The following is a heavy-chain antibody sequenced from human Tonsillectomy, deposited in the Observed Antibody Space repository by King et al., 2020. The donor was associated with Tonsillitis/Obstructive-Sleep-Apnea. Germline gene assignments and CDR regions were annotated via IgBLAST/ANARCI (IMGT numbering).Heavy chain of an antibody. CDR2: TRNKANTYTT. J-gene: IGHJ3*02. CDR1: GFTFSDHY. Sequence: EVQLVESGGGLVQPGGSLRLSCAVSGFTFSDHYMDWVRQAPGKGLEWVGRTRNKANTYTTEYAASVKGRFTISRDDSKNSLYLQMNSLKTEDTAVYYCARYCSGGSCSHDAFDIWGQGTMVTVSS. D-gene: IGHD2-15*01. V-gene: IGHV3-72*01. CDR3: ARYCSGGSCSHDAFDI.